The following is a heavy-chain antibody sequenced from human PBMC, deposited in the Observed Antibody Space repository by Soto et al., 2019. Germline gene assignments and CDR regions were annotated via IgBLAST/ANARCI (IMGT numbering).Heavy chain of an antibody. J-gene: IGHJ6*03. V-gene: IGHV4-39*01. CDR2: IYYSGST. D-gene: IGHD6-6*01. Sequence: SETLSLTCTVSGGSISSSSYYWGWIRQPPGKGLEWIGSIYYSGSTYYNPSLKSRVTISVDTSKNQFSLKLSSVTAADTAVYYCARHIAARRGRYYYYYMDVWGKGTTVTVSS. CDR3: ARHIAARRGRYYYYYMDV. CDR1: GGSISSSSYY.